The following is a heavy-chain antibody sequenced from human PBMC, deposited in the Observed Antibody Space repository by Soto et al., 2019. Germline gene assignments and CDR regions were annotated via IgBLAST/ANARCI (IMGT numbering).Heavy chain of an antibody. CDR2: ISGSGGST. CDR1: GFPFSSYA. V-gene: IGHV3-23*01. CDR3: AKVSYGSGPMDV. J-gene: IGHJ6*02. D-gene: IGHD3-10*01. Sequence: GWSLRLSCAASGFPFSSYAMSWFRQAPGKGLEWVSAISGSGGSTYYADSVKGRFTISRDNSKNTLYLQMNSLRAEDTAVYYCAKVSYGSGPMDVWGQGTTVTVSS.